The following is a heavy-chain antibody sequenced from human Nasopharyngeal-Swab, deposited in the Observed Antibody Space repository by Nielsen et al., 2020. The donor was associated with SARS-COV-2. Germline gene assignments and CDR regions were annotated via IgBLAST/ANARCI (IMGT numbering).Heavy chain of an antibody. V-gene: IGHV3-74*01. Sequence: GESLKISCAASGFTFSNYWMYWVRQAPGKGLVWVSAINSDGSHTSHADSVKGRFTISRDNAKNTLNLQMNSLRAEDTGVYYCARVYFDFWSGSVYYMDVWGNGTTVTVSS. D-gene: IGHD3-3*01. CDR3: ARVYFDFWSGSVYYMDV. CDR1: GFTFSNYW. J-gene: IGHJ6*03. CDR2: INSDGSHT.